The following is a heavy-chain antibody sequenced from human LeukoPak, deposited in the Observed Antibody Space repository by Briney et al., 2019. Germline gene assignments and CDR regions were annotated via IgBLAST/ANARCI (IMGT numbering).Heavy chain of an antibody. CDR3: ARTTGYCSGGSCYLWYFDL. V-gene: IGHV3-53*01. Sequence: GGSLTLSCAASGFTVSSKYMSWVRQTPGKGLEWVSVIYSDETSYYADSVQGRFIISRDNSKNTVFLQMSSLRADDTAVYYCARTTGYCSGGSCYLWYFDLWGRGALVTVSS. J-gene: IGHJ2*01. CDR2: IYSDETS. CDR1: GFTVSSKY. D-gene: IGHD2-15*01.